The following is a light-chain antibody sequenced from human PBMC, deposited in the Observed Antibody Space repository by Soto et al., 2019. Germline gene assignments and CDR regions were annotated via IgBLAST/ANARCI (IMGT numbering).Light chain of an antibody. V-gene: IGLV2-14*01. Sequence: QSVLTQPASVSGSPGQSITISCTGTSSDVGGYKYVSWYQQHPDKAPKLIIFEVSNRPSGISSRFSRSKSGNTASLTISGLQAEDEADYYFASYTSSSTSVIFGRGTKLTVL. J-gene: IGLJ2*01. CDR3: ASYTSSSTSVI. CDR1: SSDVGGYKY. CDR2: EVS.